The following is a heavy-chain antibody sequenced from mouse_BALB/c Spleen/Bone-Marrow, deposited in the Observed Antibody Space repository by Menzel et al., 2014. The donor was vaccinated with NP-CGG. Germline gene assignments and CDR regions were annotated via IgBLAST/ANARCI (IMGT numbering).Heavy chain of an antibody. V-gene: IGHV1-69*02. CDR2: IYPSDSYT. CDR1: GYTFTSYW. J-gene: IGHJ2*03. D-gene: IGHD2-2*01. Sequence: QVQLQQSGAELVRPGASVKLSCKASGYTFTSYWINWVKQRPGQGLEWIGNIYPSDSYTNYNQKFKDKATLTVDKSSSTAYMQLSSPTSEDSAVYYCTRSGGYYFDYWGQGPSSQSLL. CDR3: TRSGGYYFDY.